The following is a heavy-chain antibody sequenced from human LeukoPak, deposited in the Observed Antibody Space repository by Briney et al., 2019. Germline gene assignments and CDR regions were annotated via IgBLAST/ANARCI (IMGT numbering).Heavy chain of an antibody. CDR2: INHSGST. CDR3: ARGQKRGYYDSSGYYYRGRGAFDI. Sequence: SETLSLTCTVSGGHFSGYFWTWIRQPPGKGLEWIGEINHSGSTNYNPSLKSRVTISVDTSKNQFSLKLSSVTAADTAVYYCARGQKRGYYDSSGYYYRGRGAFDIWGQGTMVTVSS. V-gene: IGHV4-34*01. CDR1: GGHFSGYF. J-gene: IGHJ3*02. D-gene: IGHD3-22*01.